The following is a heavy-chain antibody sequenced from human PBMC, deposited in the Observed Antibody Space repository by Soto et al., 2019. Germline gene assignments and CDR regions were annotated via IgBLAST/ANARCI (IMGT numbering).Heavy chain of an antibody. V-gene: IGHV4-30-2*01. J-gene: IGHJ6*02. CDR1: GGSISSGGYS. CDR3: AREGGFYDSSGSGVYHYYGVDV. CDR2: IYHSGST. Sequence: PSETLSLTCAVSGGSISSGGYSWSWIRQPPGKGLEWIGYIYHSGSTYYNPSLKSRVTVSVDTSKNQFSLRVTSVTAADTAVYYRAREGGFYDSSGSGVYHYYGVDVWGQGTTVTVSS. D-gene: IGHD3-22*01.